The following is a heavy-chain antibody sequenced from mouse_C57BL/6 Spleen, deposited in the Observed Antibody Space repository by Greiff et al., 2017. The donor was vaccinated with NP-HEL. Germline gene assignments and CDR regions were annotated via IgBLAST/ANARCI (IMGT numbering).Heavy chain of an antibody. Sequence: EVQLQQSGPELVKPGASVKISCKASGYTFTDYYMNWVKQSHGKSLEWIGDINPNNGGTSYNQKFKGKATLTVDKSSSTAYMELRSLTSEDSAVYYCARGITTVVEGFAYWGQGTLVTVSA. CDR3: ARGITTVVEGFAY. D-gene: IGHD1-1*01. V-gene: IGHV1-26*01. CDR1: GYTFTDYY. J-gene: IGHJ3*01. CDR2: INPNNGGT.